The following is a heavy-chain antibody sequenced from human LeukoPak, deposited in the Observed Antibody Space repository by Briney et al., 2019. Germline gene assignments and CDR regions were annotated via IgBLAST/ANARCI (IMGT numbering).Heavy chain of an antibody. CDR1: GFTFSSYA. J-gene: IGHJ4*02. D-gene: IGHD4-17*01. Sequence: HSGGSLRLSCAASGFTFSSYAMSWVRQAPGKGLEWVSAISGSGGSTYYADSVKGRFTISRDNSKNTLYLQMNSLRAEDTAVYYCAKQRMTTVTHDYWGQGTLVTVSS. CDR2: ISGSGGST. V-gene: IGHV3-23*01. CDR3: AKQRMTTVTHDY.